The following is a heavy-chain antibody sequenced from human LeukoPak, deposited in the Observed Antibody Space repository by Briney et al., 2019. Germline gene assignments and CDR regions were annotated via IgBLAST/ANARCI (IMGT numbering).Heavy chain of an antibody. CDR1: GGSISSYY. D-gene: IGHD3-22*01. J-gene: IGHJ6*02. V-gene: IGHV4-59*08. Sequence: SETLSLTCTVSGGSISSYYRTWIRQPPGKGLEWIGNIYHSGSTNNNPSLKSRVTILVDTSKNQFSLKLSSVTAADTAVYYCARCPSYYDSSGYYYYGMDVWGQGTSVTVSS. CDR2: IYHSGST. CDR3: ARCPSYYDSSGYYYYGMDV.